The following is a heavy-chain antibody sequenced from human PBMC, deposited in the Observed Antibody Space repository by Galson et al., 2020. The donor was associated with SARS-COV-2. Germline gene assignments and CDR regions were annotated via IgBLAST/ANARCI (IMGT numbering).Heavy chain of an antibody. CDR2: IYPGDSDT. CDR3: ARRGGYCSGGSCYSGQYYYYYYGMDV. D-gene: IGHD2-15*01. Sequence: KIGESLKISCKGSGYSFTSYWIGWVRQMPGKGLEWMGIIYPGDSDTRYSPSFQGQVTISADKSISTAYLQWSSLKASDTAMYYCARRGGYCSGGSCYSGQYYYYYYGMDVWGQGTTVTVSS. J-gene: IGHJ6*02. V-gene: IGHV5-51*01. CDR1: GYSFTSYW.